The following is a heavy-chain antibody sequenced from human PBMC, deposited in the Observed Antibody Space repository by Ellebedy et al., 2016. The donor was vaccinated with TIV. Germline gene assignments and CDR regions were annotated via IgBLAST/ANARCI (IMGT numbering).Heavy chain of an antibody. Sequence: PGGSLRLSCAASGFTFSSYDMHWVRPATGKGLEWVAAICTVGDTYYPGSVKGRFNISRENAKNSLYLQMNSLGAEDTAVYYCARGGVVTNVSMYYFDYWGQGTLVTVSS. CDR1: GFTFSSYD. CDR3: ARGGVVTNVSMYYFDY. D-gene: IGHD2-21*02. V-gene: IGHV3-13*01. J-gene: IGHJ4*02. CDR2: ICTVGDT.